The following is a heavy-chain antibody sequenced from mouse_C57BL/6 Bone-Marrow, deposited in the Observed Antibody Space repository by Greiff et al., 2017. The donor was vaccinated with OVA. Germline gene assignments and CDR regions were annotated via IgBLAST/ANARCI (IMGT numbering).Heavy chain of an antibody. CDR1: GYAFSSYW. CDR2: IYPGDGDT. CDR3: ARDYYGSSNRYFDY. Sequence: QVQLQQSGAELVKPGASVKISCKASGYAFSSYWMNWVKQRPGKGLEWIGQIYPGDGDTNYTGKFKGKATLTADKSSSTAYMQLSSLTSEDSAVYFCARDYYGSSNRYFDYWGQGTTLTVSS. J-gene: IGHJ2*01. V-gene: IGHV1-80*01. D-gene: IGHD1-1*01.